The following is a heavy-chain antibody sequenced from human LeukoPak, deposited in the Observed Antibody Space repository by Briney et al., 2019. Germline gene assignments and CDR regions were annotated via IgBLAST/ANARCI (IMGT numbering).Heavy chain of an antibody. CDR1: GYTFTDYY. CDR3: ARASGFGDIDGFDAVDHYYYGMDV. J-gene: IGHJ6*02. D-gene: IGHD5-12*01. V-gene: IGHV1-2*04. CDR2: IHPSSCGT. Sequence: ASVKVSCKASGYTFTDYYMHWVRQAPGQGLEGMGWIHPSSCGTNYAQKFHQWVSMTRDTSINTAYLELTRLPSDDTAVYYCARASGFGDIDGFDAVDHYYYGMDVWGQGTTVTVSS.